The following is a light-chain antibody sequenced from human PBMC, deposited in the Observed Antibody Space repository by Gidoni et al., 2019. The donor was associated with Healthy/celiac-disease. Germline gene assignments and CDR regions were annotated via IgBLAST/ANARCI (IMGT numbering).Light chain of an antibody. CDR1: QSISSY. J-gene: IGKJ1*01. CDR2: ASS. V-gene: IGKV1-39*01. CDR3: QHSYSTPWT. Sequence: DIQMTQSPSSLSASVGDRVTITCRASQSISSYLNWYQQKPGKAPKLLIYASSSLQSGVPSRFSSSGAGTGFTLIISSLPAEYCVTFFYQHSYSTPWTFGQGTKVEIK.